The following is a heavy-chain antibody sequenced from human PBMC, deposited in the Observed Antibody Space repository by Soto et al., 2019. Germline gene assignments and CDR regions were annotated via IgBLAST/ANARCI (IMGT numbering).Heavy chain of an antibody. CDR2: IKEDGSEM. CDR3: ARGQLGM. V-gene: IGHV3-7*04. Sequence: EVQLVESGGGLVQPGGSLRVSCAASGFTFSASWMNWVRQAPGKGLEWVANIKEDGSEMHYVDSVKGRFTISRDNAKNSLYLQMNNLKGDDTAVYYCARGQLGMWCQGTLVTVSS. D-gene: IGHD2-2*01. J-gene: IGHJ4*02. CDR1: GFTFSASW.